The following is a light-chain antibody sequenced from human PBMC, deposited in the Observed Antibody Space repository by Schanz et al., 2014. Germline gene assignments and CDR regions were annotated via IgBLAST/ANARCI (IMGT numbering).Light chain of an antibody. CDR3: AAWDDSLNGWV. CDR2: DVS. CDR1: SSDVGRDNF. J-gene: IGLJ3*02. V-gene: IGLV2-14*02. Sequence: QSALTQPASMSGSPGQSITISCTGTSSDVGRDNFVSWYQHHPGKAPKLMIYDVSKRPSGVPDRFSGSKSGNTASLTVSGLQAEDEADYSCAAWDDSLNGWVFGGGTKLTVL.